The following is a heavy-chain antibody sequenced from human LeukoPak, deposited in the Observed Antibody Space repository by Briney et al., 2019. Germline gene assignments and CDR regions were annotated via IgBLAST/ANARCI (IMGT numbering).Heavy chain of an antibody. CDR2: INHSGST. D-gene: IGHD1-26*01. CDR1: GGSFSGYY. CDR3: ARRLSGSYHFDY. Sequence: PSETLSLTCAVYGGSFSGYYWSWIRQPPGKGLEWIGEINHSGSTNYNPSLKSRVTISVDTSKNQFSLKLSSVTAADTAVYYCARRLSGSYHFDYWGQGTLVTVSS. V-gene: IGHV4-34*01. J-gene: IGHJ4*02.